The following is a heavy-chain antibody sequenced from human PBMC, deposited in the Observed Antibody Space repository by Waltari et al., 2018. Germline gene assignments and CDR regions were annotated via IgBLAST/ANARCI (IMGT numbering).Heavy chain of an antibody. D-gene: IGHD5-12*01. V-gene: IGHV1-69*12. CDR3: ARAPLYSGYDTPGFDP. J-gene: IGHJ5*02. CDR2: ITTIFGTA. Sequence: QVQLVQSGAEVKKPGSSVKVSCKASGGTFSSYAISWVRRAPGQGLEWMGGITTIFGTANYVQKFQGRVTITADESTSTAYMELSSLRSEDTAVYYCARAPLYSGYDTPGFDPWGQGTLVTVSS. CDR1: GGTFSSYA.